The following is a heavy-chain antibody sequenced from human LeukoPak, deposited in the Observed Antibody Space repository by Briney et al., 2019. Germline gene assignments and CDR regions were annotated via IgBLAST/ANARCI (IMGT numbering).Heavy chain of an antibody. V-gene: IGHV4-59*01. D-gene: IGHD2-2*01. J-gene: IGHJ4*02. Sequence: SETLSLTCTVSGGSISSYYWSWIRQPPGQGLEWIGYIYYSGSTNYNPSLKSRVTISVDTSKNQFSLKLSSVTAADTAVYYCARATDCSSTSCFYFDYWGQGTLVTVSS. CDR2: IYYSGST. CDR1: GGSISSYY. CDR3: ARATDCSSTSCFYFDY.